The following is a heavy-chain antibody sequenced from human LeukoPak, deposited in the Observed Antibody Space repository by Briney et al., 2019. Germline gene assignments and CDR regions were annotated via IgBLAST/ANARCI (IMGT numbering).Heavy chain of an antibody. CDR1: GCSFTSCT. CDR3: AIVGDPPTPYYYYYYYMDV. D-gene: IGHD2-15*01. V-gene: IGHV1-69*13. CDR2: IIPIFGTT. Sequence: SVNLSFNGSGCSFTSCTISWVRDAPGQGLEWGWGIIPIFGTTNYAQKFQGRVTITADESTSTAYMELRSLRSEDTAVYYCAIVGDPPTPYYYYYYYMDVWGKGATVTVSS. J-gene: IGHJ6*03.